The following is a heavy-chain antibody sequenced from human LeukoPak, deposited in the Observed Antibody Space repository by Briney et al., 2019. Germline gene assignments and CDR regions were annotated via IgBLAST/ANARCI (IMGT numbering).Heavy chain of an antibody. V-gene: IGHV3-30*02. Sequence: GGSLRLSCAASGFTFSSYGMHWVRQAPGKGLEWVAFIRYDGSNKYYADSVKGRFTISRDNSKNTLYLQMNSLRAEDTAVYYCAKTGLEDLLARDYYYMDVWGKGTTVTISS. CDR2: IRYDGSNK. CDR3: AKTGLEDLLARDYYYMDV. CDR1: GFTFSSYG. J-gene: IGHJ6*03. D-gene: IGHD1-14*01.